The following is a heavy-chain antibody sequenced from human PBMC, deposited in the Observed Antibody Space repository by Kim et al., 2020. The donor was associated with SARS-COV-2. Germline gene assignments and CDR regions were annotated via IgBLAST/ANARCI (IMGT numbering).Heavy chain of an antibody. V-gene: IGHV3-9*01. CDR2: ISWNSGRI. Sequence: GGSLRLSCAASGFTFDDSVMHWVRQAPGKGLEWVSSISWNSGRIDYADSVKGRFTISRDNAKNSLFLQMNSLRAEDTALYYCAKDISLSTSHSGLHYWGQGTLVTVSS. J-gene: IGHJ4*02. CDR1: GFTFDDSV. D-gene: IGHD2-2*01. CDR3: AKDISLSTSHSGLHY.